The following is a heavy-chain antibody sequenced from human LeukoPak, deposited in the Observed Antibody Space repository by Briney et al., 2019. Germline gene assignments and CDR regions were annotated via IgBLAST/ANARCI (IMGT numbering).Heavy chain of an antibody. V-gene: IGHV3-53*05. CDR3: ARDWNYSSSSYYYYYMDV. CDR2: SHRGQNT. Sequence: SHRGQNTYYADSVKGRFTISRDNSKNTLYLQMNSLRAEDTAVYYCARDWNYSSSSYYYYYMDVWGKGTTVTVSS. J-gene: IGHJ6*03. D-gene: IGHD6-6*01.